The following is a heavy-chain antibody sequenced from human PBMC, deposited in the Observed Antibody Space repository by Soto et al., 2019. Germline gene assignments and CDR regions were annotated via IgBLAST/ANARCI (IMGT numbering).Heavy chain of an antibody. CDR3: ARAPYCSGGSCPHGWWFDP. J-gene: IGHJ5*02. V-gene: IGHV1-46*02. CDR1: GYMFDNYY. CDR2: INPSRGLT. Sequence: SVKVSCKASGYMFDNYYIHWVRQTPGQGLQWIGVINPSRGLTTYAQKFQGRVSMTRDKSTTTVFMELTSLTSEDTAVYYCARAPYCSGGSCPHGWWFDPWGQGTLVTVSS. D-gene: IGHD2-15*01.